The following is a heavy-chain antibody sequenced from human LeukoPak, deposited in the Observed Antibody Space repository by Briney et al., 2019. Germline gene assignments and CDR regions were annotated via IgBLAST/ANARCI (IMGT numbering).Heavy chain of an antibody. CDR3: ARHGSGRKYFDPLDY. CDR1: GFSFNEYA. D-gene: IGHD1-26*01. J-gene: IGHJ4*02. V-gene: IGHV3-33*08. Sequence: GGSLRLSCAAAGFSFNEYAMHWVRQAPGKGLEWVAVIWRDGSNKYYADSVKGRFTVSRDNPKNTLNLQMDSLRVGDTAVYYCARHGSGRKYFDPLDYWGQGTLVTVSS. CDR2: IWRDGSNK.